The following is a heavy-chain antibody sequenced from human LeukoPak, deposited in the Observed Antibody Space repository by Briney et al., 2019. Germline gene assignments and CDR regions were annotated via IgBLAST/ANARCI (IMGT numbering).Heavy chain of an antibody. J-gene: IGHJ5*02. CDR3: AKDSILPGYPNWFDP. V-gene: IGHV3-23*01. D-gene: IGHD3-9*01. CDR1: GFVFSSYA. CDR2: ISGSGAKI. Sequence: GGSLRLSCAASGFVFSSYAMSWVRQAPGKGLEWVSGISGSGAKIYSAEAVKGRFTISRDNSKNTLYLQLNSLRAEDTAVSYCAKDSILPGYPNWFDPWGQGTLVTVSS.